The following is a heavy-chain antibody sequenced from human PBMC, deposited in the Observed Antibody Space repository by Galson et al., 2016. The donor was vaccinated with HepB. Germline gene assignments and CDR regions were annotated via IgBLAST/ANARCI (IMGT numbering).Heavy chain of an antibody. CDR1: GFTFSRYA. V-gene: IGHV3-30-3*01. D-gene: IGHD3-16*01. Sequence: SLRLSCAASGFTFSRYAMHWVRQAPGKGLEWVAVISVNGSNKYYADSVKGRFTISRDNSEHTLYLQMNSLRTEDTAMYYCATWGFTLGVDHWGQGILVTVSS. CDR2: ISVNGSNK. CDR3: ATWGFTLGVDH. J-gene: IGHJ4*02.